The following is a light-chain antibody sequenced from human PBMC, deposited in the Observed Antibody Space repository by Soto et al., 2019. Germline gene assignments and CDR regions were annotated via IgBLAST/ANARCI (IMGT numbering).Light chain of an antibody. CDR1: QSVSSN. CDR2: GAS. V-gene: IGKV3-15*01. Sequence: EIVMTQSPATLSVSAGGRATLSCRASQSVSSNLAWYQQKPGQAPRLLIYGASTRATGIPARFSGSGSGTEFTLTISSLQSEDFAVYYCQQYNNWPLTFGPGTKWISN. CDR3: QQYNNWPLT. J-gene: IGKJ3*01.